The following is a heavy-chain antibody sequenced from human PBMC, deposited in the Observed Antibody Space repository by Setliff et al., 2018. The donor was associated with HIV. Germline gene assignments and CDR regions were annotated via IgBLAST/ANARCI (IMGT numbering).Heavy chain of an antibody. CDR1: GFTFTNYA. CDR3: AKIHLTGVVTSPYYFDS. V-gene: IGHV3-23*01. D-gene: IGHD2-15*01. CDR2: VDTSGGDT. Sequence: PGGSLRLSCAASGFTFTNYAMSWVRQAPGKGLEWVSSVDTSGGDTYFADSVKGRFTVSRDNSKNKLFLQMNTLRAEDTAVYYCAKIHLTGVVTSPYYFDSWGQGTLVTVSS. J-gene: IGHJ4*02.